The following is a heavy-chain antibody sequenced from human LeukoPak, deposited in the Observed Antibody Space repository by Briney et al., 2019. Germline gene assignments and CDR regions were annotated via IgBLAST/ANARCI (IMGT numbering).Heavy chain of an antibody. D-gene: IGHD6-19*01. V-gene: IGHV3-7*01. CDR1: GFTFNNYW. CDR3: ARPYGVGWSGLEH. CDR2: IKPEGSAQ. Sequence: GGSLRISCAASGFTFNNYWMTWVRQAPGKGLEWVANIKPEGSAQYYADSVRGRFTISRDNAKNSVFLHMNSLRAEDTAVYHCARPYGVGWSGLEHWGRGTLVTVSS. J-gene: IGHJ4*02.